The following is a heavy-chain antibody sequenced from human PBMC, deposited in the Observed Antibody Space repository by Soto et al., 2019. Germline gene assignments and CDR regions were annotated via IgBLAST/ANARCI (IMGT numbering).Heavy chain of an antibody. Sequence: GGSLRLSCTASGFTFSDSSMNWVRQAPGKGLEWVSSISSKSSHIYYADSVKGRFTISRDNADNSLYLQVNSLRAEDTAVYYCAKARYYDSSGYTGLFDYWGQGTLVTVSS. D-gene: IGHD3-22*01. CDR1: GFTFSDSS. CDR2: ISSKSSHI. V-gene: IGHV3-21*01. CDR3: AKARYYDSSGYTGLFDY. J-gene: IGHJ4*02.